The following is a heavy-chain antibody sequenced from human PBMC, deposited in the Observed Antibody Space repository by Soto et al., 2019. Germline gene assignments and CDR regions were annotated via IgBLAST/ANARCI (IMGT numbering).Heavy chain of an antibody. CDR3: ARGIAARLVTRYYYGMDV. CDR2: LMPIFGPA. V-gene: IGHV1-69*13. Sequence: SVKVSCKASGGTFSSSGISWVRQAPGQGLEWMGGLMPIFGPANYAQKFQGRVTITADESTSTAYMELSSLRSEDTAVYYCARGIAARLVTRYYYGMDVWGQGTTVTVSS. J-gene: IGHJ6*02. D-gene: IGHD6-6*01. CDR1: GGTFSSSG.